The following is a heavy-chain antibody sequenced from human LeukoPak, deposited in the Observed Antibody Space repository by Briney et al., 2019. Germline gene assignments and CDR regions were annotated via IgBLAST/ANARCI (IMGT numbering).Heavy chain of an antibody. CDR2: INLNSGAT. Sequence: ASAKVSCKASGYTFTEYYMDWVRQAPGQGLGWMGWINLNSGATNSAQKFQGRVSLTRDTSISTAYIELNRLRSDDTAVYYCARPFGSGRRDAFAIWGQGTVVTVSS. CDR3: ARPFGSGRRDAFAI. D-gene: IGHD3-10*01. J-gene: IGHJ3*02. CDR1: GYTFTEYY. V-gene: IGHV1-2*02.